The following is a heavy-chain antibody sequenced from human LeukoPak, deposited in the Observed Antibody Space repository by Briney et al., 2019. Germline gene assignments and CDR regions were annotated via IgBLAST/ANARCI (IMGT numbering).Heavy chain of an antibody. CDR3: ARDLTWINGMDV. CDR1: GFIFSSYS. D-gene: IGHD5-12*01. Sequence: GGSLRLSCAASGFIFSSYSMNWVRQAPGKGLEWVSSISSSGSYRDYADSVKGRFTISRDNAKNSLYLQMSSLRAEDTAMYFCARDLTWINGMDVWGQGTTVTVSS. J-gene: IGHJ6*02. V-gene: IGHV3-21*01. CDR2: ISSSGSYR.